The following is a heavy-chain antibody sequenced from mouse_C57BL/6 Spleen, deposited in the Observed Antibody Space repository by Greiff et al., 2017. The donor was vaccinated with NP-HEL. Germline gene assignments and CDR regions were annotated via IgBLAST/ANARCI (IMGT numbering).Heavy chain of an antibody. CDR1: GYAFSSSW. J-gene: IGHJ1*03. Sequence: QVQLQQSGPELVKPGASVKISCKASGYAFSSSWMNWVKQRPGKGLEWIGRIYPGDGDTNYNGKFKGKATLTADKSSSTAYMQLSSLTSEDSAVYFCARSDYYGEDWYFDVWGTGTTVTVSS. CDR3: ARSDYYGEDWYFDV. D-gene: IGHD1-1*01. V-gene: IGHV1-82*01. CDR2: IYPGDGDT.